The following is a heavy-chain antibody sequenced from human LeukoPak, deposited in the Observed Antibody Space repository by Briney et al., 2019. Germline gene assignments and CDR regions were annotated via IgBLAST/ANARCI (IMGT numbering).Heavy chain of an antibody. CDR1: GYTFTGYY. CDR2: INPTSGGT. D-gene: IGHD1-26*01. V-gene: IGHV1-2*02. J-gene: IGHJ4*02. Sequence: ASVKVSCKASGYTFTGYYMHWVRQAPGQGLEWMGWINPTSGGTNYAQKFQGRVTMTRDTSISTAYMELSRLRSDDTAVYYCARFGVGATHYFDYWGQGTLVTVSS. CDR3: ARFGVGATHYFDY.